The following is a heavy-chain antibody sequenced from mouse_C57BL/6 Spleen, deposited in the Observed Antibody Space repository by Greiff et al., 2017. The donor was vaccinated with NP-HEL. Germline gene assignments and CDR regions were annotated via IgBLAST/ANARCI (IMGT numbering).Heavy chain of an antibody. Sequence: QVHVKQSGAELVKPGASVKLSCKASGYTFTSYWMHWVKQRPGQGLEWIGMIHPNSGSTNYNEKFKSKATLTVDKSSSTAYMQLSSLTSEDSAVYYCARECNSRFYYAMDYWGQGTSVTVSS. V-gene: IGHV1-64*01. CDR3: ARECNSRFYYAMDY. J-gene: IGHJ4*01. CDR2: IHPNSGST. D-gene: IGHD2-1*01. CDR1: GYTFTSYW.